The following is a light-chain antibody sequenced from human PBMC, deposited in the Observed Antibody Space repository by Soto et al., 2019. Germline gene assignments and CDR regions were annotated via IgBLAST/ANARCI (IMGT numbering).Light chain of an antibody. CDR1: SSDFGSYNF. Sequence: QSALTQPASVSGSPGRSITISCTGTSSDFGSYNFVSWYQHHPDKAPRLMIYEGTKRPSGVSNRFSGSKSGNTASLTISGLQAEDEADYYCCSYSGATVLFGKGTKLTVL. J-gene: IGLJ3*02. V-gene: IGLV2-23*01. CDR2: EGT. CDR3: CSYSGATVL.